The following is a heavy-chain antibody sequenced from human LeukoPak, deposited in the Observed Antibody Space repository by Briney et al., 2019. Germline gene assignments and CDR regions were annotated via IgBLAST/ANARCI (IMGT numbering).Heavy chain of an antibody. D-gene: IGHD2-15*01. V-gene: IGHV3-21*01. CDR3: ARVLETDCTGGSCYSGLDY. CDR2: ISRTGTYI. CDR1: GFTFSSYS. Sequence: PGGSLRLSCAASGFTFSSYSMKWVRQAPGEGLEWVSSISRTGTYIYYADSVKGRFTVSRDNAQNSLYLQMNSLRVEDTAVYYCARVLETDCTGGSCYSGLDYWGQGTLVTVSS. J-gene: IGHJ4*02.